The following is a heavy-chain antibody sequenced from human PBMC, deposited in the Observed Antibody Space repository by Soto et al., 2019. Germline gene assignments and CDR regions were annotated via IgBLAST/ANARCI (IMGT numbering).Heavy chain of an antibody. J-gene: IGHJ5*02. V-gene: IGHV1-69*01. CDR3: AGGVIWINHLPVYP. Sequence: SVKGACPASGGSFGKSAINWVRQTPGQGLEWLGGFIPVYRTLNYAQKFQGRVTITADESTGTAYMTLSSLASADTTVYYFAGGVIWINHLPVYPWGQGSRVTVAS. CDR2: FIPVYRTL. D-gene: IGHD3-16*01. CDR1: GGSFGKSA.